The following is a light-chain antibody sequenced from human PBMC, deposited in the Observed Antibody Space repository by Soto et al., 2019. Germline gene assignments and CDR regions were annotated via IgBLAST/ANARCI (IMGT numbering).Light chain of an antibody. CDR3: CSYAGTYTLYV. Sequence: QSVLTQPRSVSGSPGQSVTISCTGTSSDVGGYNYVSWYQQHPAKAPKLLIYDVTKRPSGVPDRFSGSKSGNTASLIISGLQAEDEADYYYCSYAGTYTLYVFGTGTKVTVL. CDR2: DVT. CDR1: SSDVGGYNY. V-gene: IGLV2-11*01. J-gene: IGLJ1*01.